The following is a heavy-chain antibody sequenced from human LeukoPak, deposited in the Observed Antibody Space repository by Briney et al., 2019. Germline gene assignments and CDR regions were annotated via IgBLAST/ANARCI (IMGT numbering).Heavy chain of an antibody. D-gene: IGHD3-10*01. CDR1: GYTFIAYW. CDR2: IYPSDSDT. Sequence: PGESLKISCKGFGYTFIAYWIGWVRQTPGKGLEWMGVIYPSDSDTRYIPSFQGQVTISVDKSTSTAYLQWSNLKASDTAVYYCARTTGKSSENKDFHNRLDVWGQGTTVTVSS. J-gene: IGHJ6*02. CDR3: ARTTGKSSENKDFHNRLDV. V-gene: IGHV5-51*01.